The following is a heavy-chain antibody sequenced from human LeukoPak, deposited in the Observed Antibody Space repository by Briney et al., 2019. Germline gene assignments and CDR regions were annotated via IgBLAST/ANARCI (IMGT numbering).Heavy chain of an antibody. CDR1: SESFSGYF. CDR3: ARILYSNNIDY. V-gene: IGHV4-34*01. CDR2: INYSGST. D-gene: IGHD2/OR15-2a*01. J-gene: IGHJ4*02. Sequence: SETLSLTCAIYSESFSGYFWSWIRQPPGKGLEWIGEINYSGSTNYNPSLKSRVTISVDTSKNQFSLKLSSVTAADTAVYYCARILYSNNIDYWGQGTLVTVSS.